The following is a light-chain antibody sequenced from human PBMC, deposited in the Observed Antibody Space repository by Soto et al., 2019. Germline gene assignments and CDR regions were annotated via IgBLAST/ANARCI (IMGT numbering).Light chain of an antibody. CDR3: SSFTTSTSYV. J-gene: IGLJ1*01. CDR2: DVS. CDR1: SSDVGGYNY. V-gene: IGLV2-14*01. Sequence: SALTQPASVSGSPGQSITIPCTGTSSDVGGYNYVSWYKQHPGKAPKLMAYDVSNRPSGVSNRFSGSKSGNTASLTISGLQAEDEADYYCSSFTTSTSYVFGTGTKVTVL.